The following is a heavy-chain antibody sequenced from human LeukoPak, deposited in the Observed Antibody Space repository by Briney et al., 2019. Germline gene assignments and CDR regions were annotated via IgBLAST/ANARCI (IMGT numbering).Heavy chain of an antibody. V-gene: IGHV3-21*01. CDR1: GFTFSSYS. D-gene: IGHD6-13*01. Sequence: GGSLRLSCAASGFTFSSYSMSWIRQAPGKGLEWVSSISSSGGNTYYPDSVKGRFTISRDNAKNSLYLQMNSLRAEDTAVYYCARVAAAAEVDYWGQGTLVTVSS. J-gene: IGHJ4*02. CDR2: ISSSGGNT. CDR3: ARVAAAAEVDY.